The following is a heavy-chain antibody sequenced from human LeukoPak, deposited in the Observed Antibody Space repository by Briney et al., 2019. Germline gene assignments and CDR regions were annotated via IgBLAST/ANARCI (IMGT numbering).Heavy chain of an antibody. J-gene: IGHJ4*02. Sequence: SETLSLTCAVSGGSINSSSYYWGWIRQPPGKGPEWIGTIYYSGSTYHNPSLKSRVTISVDTSKNQFSLKLSSVTAADTAVYYCARLPMAMRVFDNWGQGTLVTVSS. D-gene: IGHD3-10*01. V-gene: IGHV4-39*01. CDR1: GGSINSSSYY. CDR2: IYYSGST. CDR3: ARLPMAMRVFDN.